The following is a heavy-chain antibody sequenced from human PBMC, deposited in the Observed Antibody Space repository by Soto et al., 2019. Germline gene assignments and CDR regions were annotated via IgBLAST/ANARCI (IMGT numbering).Heavy chain of an antibody. V-gene: IGHV3-9*01. CDR3: AKDKDSSGVDGIDV. CDR1: GFTFDDYA. CDR2: ISWNSGRI. D-gene: IGHD6-19*01. J-gene: IGHJ6*02. Sequence: PVGSLRLSCAASGFTFDDYAMHWVRQAPGKGLEWVSGISWNSGRIGYADSVKGRITNSRDNAKNSLYLQMNSLRAEDTAFYYCAKDKDSSGVDGIDVWGQGTMVTVSS.